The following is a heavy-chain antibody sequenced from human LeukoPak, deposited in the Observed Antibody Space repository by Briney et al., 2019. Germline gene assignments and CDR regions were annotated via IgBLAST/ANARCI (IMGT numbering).Heavy chain of an antibody. D-gene: IGHD1-1*01. Sequence: PSETLSLTCVVSGYSISNDYYWGWIRQPPGEGLEWIGNIYHSGGSYYNPSLKSRVTILVDTSKNQFSLKLSSVTAADTAVYYCAKAGTTGIHHWFDPWGQGNLVTVSS. J-gene: IGHJ5*02. CDR3: AKAGTTGIHHWFDP. CDR2: IYHSGGS. CDR1: GYSISNDYY. V-gene: IGHV4-38-2*01.